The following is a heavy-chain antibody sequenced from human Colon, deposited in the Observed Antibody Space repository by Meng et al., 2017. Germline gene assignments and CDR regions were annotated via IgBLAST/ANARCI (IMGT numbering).Heavy chain of an antibody. D-gene: IGHD3/OR15-3a*01. Sequence: QVQLQASGPGLVKPSGTLSLTCAVSGGSISSNGWSWVRQPPGKGLEWIGEFFHTGRTNYDPSLKSRVTISVDKSNNQFSLKLTSVTAADTAVYYCARHISILGQRGFDYWGQGTLVTVSS. J-gene: IGHJ4*02. CDR3: ARHISILGQRGFDY. CDR2: FFHTGRT. V-gene: IGHV4-4*02. CDR1: GGSISSNG.